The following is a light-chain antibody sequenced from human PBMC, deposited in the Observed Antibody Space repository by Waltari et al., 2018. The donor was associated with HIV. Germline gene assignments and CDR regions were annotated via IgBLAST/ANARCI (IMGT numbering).Light chain of an antibody. J-gene: IGLJ1*01. Sequence: SALTQPASVSGSPGQSITISCSGTSSDVGGYNYVSWYQQYPGKAPKPMIYGVSERPSGVSNRFSGSKSGNTASLTISGLQAEDEADYYCSSYTSSSTYVFGTGTKVTVL. V-gene: IGLV2-14*01. CDR2: GVS. CDR1: SSDVGGYNY. CDR3: SSYTSSSTYV.